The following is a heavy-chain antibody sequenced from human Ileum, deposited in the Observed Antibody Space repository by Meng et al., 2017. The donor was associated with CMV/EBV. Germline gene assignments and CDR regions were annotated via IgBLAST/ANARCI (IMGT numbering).Heavy chain of an antibody. Sequence: SQTLSLTCAVYGGSFSGYYWSWIRQPPGKGLEWIGEINHSGSTNYNPSLKSRVTISVDTSKNQFSLKLSSVTAADTAVYYCARKYTYFDYWGQGTLVTVSS. CDR1: GGSFSGYY. CDR2: INHSGST. V-gene: IGHV4-34*01. D-gene: IGHD1-1*01. J-gene: IGHJ4*02. CDR3: ARKYTYFDY.